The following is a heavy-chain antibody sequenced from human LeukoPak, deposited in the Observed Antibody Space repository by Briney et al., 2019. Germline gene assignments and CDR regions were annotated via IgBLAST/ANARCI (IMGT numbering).Heavy chain of an antibody. CDR1: GGSISSYY. J-gene: IGHJ4*02. V-gene: IGHV4-4*07. D-gene: IGHD4-23*01. CDR2: IYSSGST. CDR3: ARGGKATVVTM. Sequence: SETLSLTCTVSGGSISSYYWSWIRQPAGKGLEWIGRIYSSGSTNYNPSLKSRVSMSVDTSKNQFSLKLTSVTAVDTAVYYCARGGKATVVTMWGQGILVTVSS.